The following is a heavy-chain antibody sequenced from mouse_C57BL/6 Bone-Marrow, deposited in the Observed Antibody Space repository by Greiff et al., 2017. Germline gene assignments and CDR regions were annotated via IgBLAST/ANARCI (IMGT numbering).Heavy chain of an antibody. J-gene: IGHJ4*01. CDR1: GFTFRSYG. CDR3: ARQGAPYCYAMDY. V-gene: IGHV5-6*02. CDR2: ISSGGSYT. Sequence: DVKLVESGGDLAKPGGSLKLSCAASGFTFRSYGMSWVRQTPDKRLEWVATISSGGSYTYYPDSVKGRFTISRDNAKNTPYLQVSRLKSYDTAMYYCARQGAPYCYAMDYWGQGTSVTVSS.